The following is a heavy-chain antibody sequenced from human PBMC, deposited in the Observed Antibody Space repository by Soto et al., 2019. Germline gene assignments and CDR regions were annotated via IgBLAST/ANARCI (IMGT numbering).Heavy chain of an antibody. CDR2: MNPNSGDT. CDR3: ARSRLWPPTPFDN. D-gene: IGHD5-18*01. J-gene: IGHJ4*02. V-gene: IGHV1-2*04. CDR1: GYTFTGYY. Sequence: GASVKVSCKASGYTFTGYYVHWVRQAPGQGLEWMGWMNPNSGDTNYAQKFQGSATLTRDTSITTAYMELSRLRSDDTAVYYCARSRLWPPTPFDNWGQGTQVTVSS.